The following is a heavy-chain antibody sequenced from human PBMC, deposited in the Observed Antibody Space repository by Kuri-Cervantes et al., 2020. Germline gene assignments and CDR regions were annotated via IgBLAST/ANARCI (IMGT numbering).Heavy chain of an antibody. CDR1: GFTFSSYA. J-gene: IGHJ4*02. CDR3: TAEEVFYFDY. V-gene: IGHV3-30-3*01. Sequence: GGSLRLSCAASGFTFSSYAMHWVRRAPGKGLEWVAVISYDGSNKYYADSVKGRFTISRDNSKNTLYLQMNSLKTEDTAVYYCTAEEVFYFDYWGQGTLVTVSS. CDR2: ISYDGSNK.